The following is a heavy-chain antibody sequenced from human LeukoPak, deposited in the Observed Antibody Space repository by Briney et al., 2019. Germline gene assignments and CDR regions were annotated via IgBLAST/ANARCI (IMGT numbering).Heavy chain of an antibody. CDR3: ARDLPSPYSGSLLGFDY. D-gene: IGHD1-26*01. Sequence: ASVKVSCKASGYTFTSYGISWVRQAPGQGLEWMGWISAYNGNTNYAQKLQGRVTMTTDTSTSTAYMELRSLRSDDTAVYYCARDLPSPYSGSLLGFDYWGQGTLVTVSS. CDR1: GYTFTSYG. CDR2: ISAYNGNT. V-gene: IGHV1-18*01. J-gene: IGHJ4*02.